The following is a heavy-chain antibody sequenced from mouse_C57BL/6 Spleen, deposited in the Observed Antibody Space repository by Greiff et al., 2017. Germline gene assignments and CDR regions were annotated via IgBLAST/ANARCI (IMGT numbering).Heavy chain of an antibody. CDR2: IYPGSGST. D-gene: IGHD2-2*01. CDR3: ARWFKGFAY. J-gene: IGHJ3*01. CDR1: GYTFTSYW. V-gene: IGHV1-55*01. Sequence: QVQLKESGAELVKPGASVKMSCKASGYTFTSYWITWVKQRPGQGLEWIGDIYPGSGSTNYNEKFKSKATLTVDTSSSTAYMQLSSLPSEDSAVYYCARWFKGFAYWGQGTLVTVSA.